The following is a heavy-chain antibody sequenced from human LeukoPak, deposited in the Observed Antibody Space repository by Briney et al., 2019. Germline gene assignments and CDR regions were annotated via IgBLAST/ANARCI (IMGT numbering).Heavy chain of an antibody. CDR2: IYYSGST. CDR1: GGSINSSSSY. D-gene: IGHD3-22*01. V-gene: IGHV4-39*01. Sequence: SQCLSLTCTVSGGSINSSSSYCGWIRETPWKGLEWIGSIYYSGSTYYSPSLKSRVTISVDTSKNHLSLKLRSVTAADTAVYNCARLGRYYSDSSGYKASYFFDYWGQGTLVTVSS. CDR3: ARLGRYYSDSSGYKASYFFDY. J-gene: IGHJ4*02.